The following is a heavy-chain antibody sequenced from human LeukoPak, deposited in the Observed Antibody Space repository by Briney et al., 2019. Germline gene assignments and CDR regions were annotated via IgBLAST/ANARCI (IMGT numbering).Heavy chain of an antibody. CDR2: TYTSAPT. CDR3: AREWGITGTPQLKYYYYYHGMDV. CDR1: AGSLTPSH. D-gene: IGHD1-7*01. Sequence: SETLSLTCTASAGSLTPSHRSYLPQPARKRLTSLRRTYTSAPTLYNPSLKSRVTMSVETSKNEFSLKLSSVTAADTAVYYCAREWGITGTPQLKYYYYYHGMDVWGQGTTVTVSS. J-gene: IGHJ6*02. V-gene: IGHV4-4*07.